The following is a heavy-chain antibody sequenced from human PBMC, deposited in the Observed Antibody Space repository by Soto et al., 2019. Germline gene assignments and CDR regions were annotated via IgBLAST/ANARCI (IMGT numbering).Heavy chain of an antibody. D-gene: IGHD6-6*01. Sequence: GGSLRLSCAASGFTFSSYWMSWVRQAPGEGLEWVANIKEDGSEKYYVDSVKGRFTISRDNAKKSLYLQMNSLRVEDTAVYYCARDGGTDRQAYEPDDWGQGTVVTV. J-gene: IGHJ4*02. V-gene: IGHV3-7*05. CDR3: ARDGGTDRQAYEPDD. CDR2: IKEDGSEK. CDR1: GFTFSSYW.